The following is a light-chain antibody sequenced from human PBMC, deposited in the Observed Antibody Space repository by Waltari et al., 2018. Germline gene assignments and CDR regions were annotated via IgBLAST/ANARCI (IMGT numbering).Light chain of an antibody. CDR3: QQYGSSRNT. V-gene: IGKV3-20*01. Sequence: EIVLTQSPGTLPLSPGERATLSCRASQSVSSSYLAWYQQKPGPAPRLLIYGASSRRTGIPDRFSGSGSGTDFTLTISRLEPEDFAVYYCQQYGSSRNTFGQGTKLEIK. J-gene: IGKJ2*01. CDR1: QSVSSSY. CDR2: GAS.